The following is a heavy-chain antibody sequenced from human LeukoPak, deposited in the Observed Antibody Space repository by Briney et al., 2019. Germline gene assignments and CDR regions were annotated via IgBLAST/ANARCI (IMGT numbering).Heavy chain of an antibody. V-gene: IGHV1-69*05. CDR2: IIPIFGTA. Sequence: EASVMVSCKASGGTFSSYAISWVRQAPGQGLEWMGGIIPIFGTANYAQKFQGRVTITTDESTSTAYMELSSLRSEDTAEYYCARVDNHYYFDYWGQGTLVTVSS. CDR3: ARVDNHYYFDY. CDR1: GGTFSSYA. D-gene: IGHD1-14*01. J-gene: IGHJ4*02.